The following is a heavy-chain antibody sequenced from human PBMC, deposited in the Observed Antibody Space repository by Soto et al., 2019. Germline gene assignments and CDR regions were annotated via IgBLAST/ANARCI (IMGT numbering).Heavy chain of an antibody. Sequence: GGSLRLSCAASEFTFSSYAMHWVRQAPGKGLEWVAVISYDGSNKYYADSVKGRFTISRDNSKNTLYLQMNSLRAEDTAVYYCARGRERWLPDYWGQGTLVTVSS. D-gene: IGHD5-12*01. J-gene: IGHJ4*02. V-gene: IGHV3-30-3*01. CDR2: ISYDGSNK. CDR1: EFTFSSYA. CDR3: ARGRERWLPDY.